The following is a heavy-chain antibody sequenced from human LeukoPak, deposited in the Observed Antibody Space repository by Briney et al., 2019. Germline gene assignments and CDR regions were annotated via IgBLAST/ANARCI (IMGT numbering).Heavy chain of an antibody. CDR3: AKEYGRFRQGYYGPTMDY. V-gene: IGHV3-23*01. D-gene: IGHD3-10*01. CDR2: ISGSGGST. J-gene: IGHJ4*02. Sequence: GGSLRLSCAASGFTFSSYAMSWVRQAPGKGLEWVSAISGSGGSTYYADSVKGRFTISRDNSKNTLYLQMNSLRAEDTAVYYCAKEYGRFRQGYYGPTMDYWGQGTLVTVSS. CDR1: GFTFSSYA.